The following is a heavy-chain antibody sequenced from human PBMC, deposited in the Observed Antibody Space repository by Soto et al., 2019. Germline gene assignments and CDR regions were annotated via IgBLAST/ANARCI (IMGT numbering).Heavy chain of an antibody. CDR2: INPNGGST. D-gene: IGHD7-27*01. V-gene: IGHV1-46*01. Sequence: QVQLVQSGAEVKNPGASVKLSCKASGYIFTNYYIHWVRQAPGQWLEWMAIINPNGGSTNYAQEFQGRVTLARDTFTNTVYMELSSLRSEDTAIYYCARDLTSGDYWGQGTLVTVSS. J-gene: IGHJ4*02. CDR1: GYIFTNYY. CDR3: ARDLTSGDY.